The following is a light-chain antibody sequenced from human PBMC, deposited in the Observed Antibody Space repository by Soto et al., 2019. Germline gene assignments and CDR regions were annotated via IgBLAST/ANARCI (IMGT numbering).Light chain of an antibody. V-gene: IGLV5-37*01. Sequence: QSVLTQPPSSSASPGDTARLTCTLSADINVGGYNIYWYQQKPGSPPRYLLYYFSDSDMGHGSGVPSRFSGFKDASANTGTLLISGLQSEDEADYYCMIRPSDAVVFGGGTKLTVL. CDR1: ADINVGGYN. CDR3: MIRPSDAVV. CDR2: YFSDSDM. J-gene: IGLJ2*01.